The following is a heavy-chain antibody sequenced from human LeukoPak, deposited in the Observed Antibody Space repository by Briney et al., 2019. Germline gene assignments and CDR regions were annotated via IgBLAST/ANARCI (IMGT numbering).Heavy chain of an antibody. CDR3: ARESAAATFDY. CDR1: VFTFSSYS. D-gene: IGHD6-13*01. J-gene: IGHJ4*02. Sequence: GGALRLSCASSVFTFSSYSRNCGRQAPGKGLEWGSSISRSSSDIYYADSVKGRFTISRENAKNSLYLQMNSLRAEDTAVYYCARESAAATFDYWGQGTLVTVSS. CDR2: ISRSSSDI. V-gene: IGHV3-21*01.